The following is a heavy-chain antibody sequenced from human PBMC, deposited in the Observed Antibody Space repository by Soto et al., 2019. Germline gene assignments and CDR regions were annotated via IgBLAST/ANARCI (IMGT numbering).Heavy chain of an antibody. J-gene: IGHJ4*02. CDR3: AASYGSGYRAFDY. V-gene: IGHV1-69*02. CDR1: SDTFSLYT. D-gene: IGHD3-10*01. Sequence: QVQLVQSGTEVKKPGSSVKVSCKASSDTFSLYTINWVRQAPGLGLEWVGRINPIVSMSNYAQKFQGRVSMTADKSTSTAYMELRSLRSDDTAMYFCAASYGSGYRAFDYWGQGALVIVSS. CDR2: INPIVSMS.